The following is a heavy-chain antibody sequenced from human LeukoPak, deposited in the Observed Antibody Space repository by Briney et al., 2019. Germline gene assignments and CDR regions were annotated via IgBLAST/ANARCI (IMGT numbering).Heavy chain of an antibody. CDR3: AKDFSSGVHSGWYCDY. CDR1: GFTFDDCA. V-gene: IGHV3-9*01. CDR2: ISWNSGSI. D-gene: IGHD6-19*01. J-gene: IGHJ4*02. Sequence: GGSLRLSCAASGFTFDDCAMHWVRQAPGKGLEWVSGISWNSGSIGCADSVKGRFTISRDNAKNSLYLQMNSLRAEDTALYYCAKDFSSGVHSGWYCDYWGQGTLVTVSS.